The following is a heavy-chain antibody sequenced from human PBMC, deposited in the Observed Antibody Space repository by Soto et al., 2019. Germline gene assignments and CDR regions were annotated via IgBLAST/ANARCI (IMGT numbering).Heavy chain of an antibody. V-gene: IGHV1-2*04. CDR3: ARASHLAARIFVY. Sequence: VQQVQSGAEVKKPGASVKVSCKASGYTFTGYYMHWVRQAPGQGLEWMGWINPNSGGRHYAQKLPVWVTMSRDASIRTTYMALSSLRSDDTDVYYCARASHLAARIFVYWGQGPLLTVSS. D-gene: IGHD6-6*01. CDR1: GYTFTGYY. CDR2: INPNSGGR. J-gene: IGHJ4*02.